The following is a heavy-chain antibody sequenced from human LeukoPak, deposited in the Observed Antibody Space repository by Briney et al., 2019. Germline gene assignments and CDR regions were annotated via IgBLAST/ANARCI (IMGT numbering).Heavy chain of an antibody. J-gene: IGHJ4*02. Sequence: PGGSLRLSCAASGFTFSSYWMNWVRQAPGKGLEWVANIKQDGSEKYYVDSVKGRFTISRDNAKNSLYLQMYSLRAEDTAVYYCARDWPLGMAYNRAHDYWGQGTLVTVSS. CDR3: ARDWPLGMAYNRAHDY. D-gene: IGHD5-24*01. V-gene: IGHV3-7*05. CDR2: IKQDGSEK. CDR1: GFTFSSYW.